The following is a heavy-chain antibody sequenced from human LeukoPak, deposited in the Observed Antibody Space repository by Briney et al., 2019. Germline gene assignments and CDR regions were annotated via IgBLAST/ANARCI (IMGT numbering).Heavy chain of an antibody. Sequence: GGSLRLSCAASGFSFDEYGMNWVRQTPGKGLEWVSGDSWSGESTGYADSVKGRFTISRDNAKNSLYLQMNSLRAEDTALYSCARTLSGSYWDAFDIWGQGTMVSVSS. CDR3: ARTLSGSYWDAFDI. V-gene: IGHV3-20*04. CDR1: GFSFDEYG. CDR2: DSWSGEST. J-gene: IGHJ3*02. D-gene: IGHD1-26*01.